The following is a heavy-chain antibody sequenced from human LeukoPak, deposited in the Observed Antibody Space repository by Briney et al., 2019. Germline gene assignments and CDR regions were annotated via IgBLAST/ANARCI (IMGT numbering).Heavy chain of an antibody. CDR1: GFTFSNAW. CDR2: IKSKTDGGTT. Sequence: GGSLRLSCAASGFTFSNAWMSWVRQAPGKGLEWVGRIKSKTDGGTTEYAAPVKGRFTISRDNAKNTLYLQMNSLRAEDTAVYYCARDRIEPRPYIYPYYYYYMDVWGKGTTVTISS. J-gene: IGHJ6*03. V-gene: IGHV3-15*05. CDR3: ARDRIEPRPYIYPYYYYYMDV. D-gene: IGHD2-21*01.